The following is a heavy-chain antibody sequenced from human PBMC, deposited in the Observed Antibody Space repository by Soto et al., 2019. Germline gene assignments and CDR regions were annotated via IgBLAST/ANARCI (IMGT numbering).Heavy chain of an antibody. Sequence: PGGSLGLSCVASGFTFSSYGMHWVRQAPGKGLEWVAIISYDGSNTYYADSVKGRFTISRDNSKNTLYLQMNSLRAEETAVYYCAREIGSSRSCGWFDPWGQGTLVTVSS. J-gene: IGHJ5*02. CDR2: ISYDGSNT. CDR1: GFTFSSYG. D-gene: IGHD6-19*01. CDR3: AREIGSSRSCGWFDP. V-gene: IGHV3-30*03.